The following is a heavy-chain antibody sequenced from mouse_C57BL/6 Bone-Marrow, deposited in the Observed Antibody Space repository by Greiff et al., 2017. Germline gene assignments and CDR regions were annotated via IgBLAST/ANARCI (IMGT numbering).Heavy chain of an antibody. CDR1: GFTFSSYA. CDR2: ISDGGSYT. V-gene: IGHV5-4*01. J-gene: IGHJ4*01. Sequence: EVMLVESGGGLVKPGGSLKLSCAASGFTFSSYAMSWVRQTPEKRLEWVATISDGGSYTFYPDNVKGRFTISRDNAKNNLYLQMSHLKSEDTAMYYCARDRPIRGGAYAMDYWGQGTSVTVSS. CDR3: ARDRPIRGGAYAMDY.